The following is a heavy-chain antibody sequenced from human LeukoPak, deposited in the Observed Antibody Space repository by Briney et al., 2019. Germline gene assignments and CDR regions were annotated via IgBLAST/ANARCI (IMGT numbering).Heavy chain of an antibody. CDR3: ARAPFYYDSSGYPYFDG. Sequence: PGGSLRLSCAASGFTFHDYDMSWVRQSPGKGLEWVSGINWNGDRTGYADSVKGRFTISRDNAKNSLYLQMNSLRAEDTALYYCARAPFYYDSSGYPYFDGWGQGTLVTVSS. V-gene: IGHV3-20*04. D-gene: IGHD3-22*01. CDR2: INWNGDRT. CDR1: GFTFHDYD. J-gene: IGHJ4*02.